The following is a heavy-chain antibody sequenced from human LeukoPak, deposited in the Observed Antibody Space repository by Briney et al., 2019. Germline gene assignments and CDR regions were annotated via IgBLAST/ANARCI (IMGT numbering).Heavy chain of an antibody. J-gene: IGHJ6*03. CDR1: GFTFSSYW. D-gene: IGHD1-26*01. Sequence: GGSLRLSCAASGFTFSSYWMSWVRQAPGEGLEWVANIKQDGSEKYYVDSVKGRFTISRDNAKNPLYLQMNSLRAEDTAVYYCARELIVGATWHYYYYMDVWGKGTTVTVSS. V-gene: IGHV3-7*01. CDR2: IKQDGSEK. CDR3: ARELIVGATWHYYYYMDV.